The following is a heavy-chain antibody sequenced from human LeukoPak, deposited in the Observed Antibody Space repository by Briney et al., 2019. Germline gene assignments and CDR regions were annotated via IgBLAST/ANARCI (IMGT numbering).Heavy chain of an antibody. J-gene: IGHJ3*02. CDR3: ATLTGGDDAFDI. CDR1: GGSISSYF. V-gene: IGHV4-59*01. Sequence: PSETLSLTCTVSGGSISSYFWSWIRQTPGKGLQWIGYIYYSGSTIYNPSLKSRVTISVDTSKNQFSLKLSSVTAADTAVYYCATLTGGDDAFDIWGQGTMVTVSS. CDR2: IYYSGST. D-gene: IGHD4-23*01.